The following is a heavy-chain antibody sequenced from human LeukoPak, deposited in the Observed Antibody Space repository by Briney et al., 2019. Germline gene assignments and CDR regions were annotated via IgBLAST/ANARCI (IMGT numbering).Heavy chain of an antibody. D-gene: IGHD4/OR15-4a*01. CDR1: GFAFSSYA. V-gene: IGHV3-48*01. CDR2: IGSNFETI. CDR3: ARRAGAYSHPYDY. J-gene: IGHJ4*02. Sequence: GGSLRLSCVASGFAFSSYAMNWVRQAPGKGLEWVSYIGSNFETIYADSVKGRFTISRDNSKNTLYLQMNSLRAEDTAVYYCARRAGAYSHPYDYWGQGTLVTVSS.